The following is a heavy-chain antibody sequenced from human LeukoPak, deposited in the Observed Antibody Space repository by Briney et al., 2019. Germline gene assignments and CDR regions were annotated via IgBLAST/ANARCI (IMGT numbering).Heavy chain of an antibody. Sequence: GGSLRLSCAASGFTFSNAWMSWVRQAPGKGLEWVGRIKSRTDGGTTDYAAPVRGRFTISRDDSKNTLYLQMNSLKTEDTAVYYCTTDPYDILTGSSYYYFDYGGQGTLVTVSS. J-gene: IGHJ4*02. D-gene: IGHD3-9*01. CDR2: IKSRTDGGTT. CDR1: GFTFSNAW. CDR3: TTDPYDILTGSSYYYFDY. V-gene: IGHV3-15*01.